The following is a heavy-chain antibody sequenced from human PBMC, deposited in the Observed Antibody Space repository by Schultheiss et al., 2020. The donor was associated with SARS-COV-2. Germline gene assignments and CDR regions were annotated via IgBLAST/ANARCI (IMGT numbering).Heavy chain of an antibody. Sequence: GGSLRLSCAASGFTFSSYAMHWVRQAPGKGLEYVSAISSNGGSTYYADSVKGRFTISRDNSKNTLDLQMSSLRAEDTAVYYCVKGSGSYYNLNAWGQGTLVTVSS. V-gene: IGHV3-64D*06. CDR2: ISSNGGST. CDR1: GFTFSSYA. J-gene: IGHJ5*02. D-gene: IGHD3-10*01. CDR3: VKGSGSYYNLNA.